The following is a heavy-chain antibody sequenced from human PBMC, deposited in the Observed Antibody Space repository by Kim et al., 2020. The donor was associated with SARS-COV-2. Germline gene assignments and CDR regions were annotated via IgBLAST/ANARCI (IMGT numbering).Heavy chain of an antibody. Sequence: LKRRVTISVDPSKNQFSLKLSSVTAADTAVYYCARYSSSSYYYYYGMDVWGQGTTVTVSS. D-gene: IGHD6-6*01. CDR3: ARYSSSSYYYYYGMDV. J-gene: IGHJ6*02. V-gene: IGHV4-31*02.